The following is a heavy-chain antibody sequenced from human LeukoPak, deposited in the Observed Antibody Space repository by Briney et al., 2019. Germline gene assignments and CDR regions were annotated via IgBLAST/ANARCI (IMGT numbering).Heavy chain of an antibody. CDR1: GFTFSSYG. CDR3: AKRDY. CDR2: ISYDGSNK. J-gene: IGHJ4*02. Sequence: LSGGSLRLSCAASGFTFSSYGMHWVRQAPGKGLEWVAVISYDGSNKYYADSVKGRFTISRDNSKNTLYLQMNSLRAEDTAVYYCAKRDYWGQGTLVTVSS. V-gene: IGHV3-30*18.